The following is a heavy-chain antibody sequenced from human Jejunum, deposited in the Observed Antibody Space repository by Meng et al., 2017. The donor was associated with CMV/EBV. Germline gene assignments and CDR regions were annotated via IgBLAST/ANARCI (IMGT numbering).Heavy chain of an antibody. Sequence: GFTFSTYAISWVRQAAGKGLEWVSSVSVTGGGPTYAADSVKGRFTISRDNPSNTLFLQMNSLTADDTAVYFCAKSTLSTWSTFDSWGPGTLVTVSS. J-gene: IGHJ4*02. CDR3: AKSTLSTWSTFDS. V-gene: IGHV3-23*01. CDR1: GFTFSTYA. D-gene: IGHD6-13*01. CDR2: VSVTGGGPT.